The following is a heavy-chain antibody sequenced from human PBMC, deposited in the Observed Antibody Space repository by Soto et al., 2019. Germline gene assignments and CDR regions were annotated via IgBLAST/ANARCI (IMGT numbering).Heavy chain of an antibody. Sequence: QVQLVESGGGVVQPGRSLRLSCAASGFTFSSYGMQWVRQAPGKGLEWVAVVWSDGSTTNHADSVKGRFTISRDNSKNTLYLQRNSLRAEDTAVYFCARASPPDHWGQRTLVAVSS. CDR1: GFTFSSYG. J-gene: IGHJ5*02. V-gene: IGHV3-33*01. CDR3: ARASPPDH. CDR2: VWSDGSTT.